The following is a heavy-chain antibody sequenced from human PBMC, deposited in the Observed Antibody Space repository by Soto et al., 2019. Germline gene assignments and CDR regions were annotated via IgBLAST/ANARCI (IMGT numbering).Heavy chain of an antibody. D-gene: IGHD6-19*01. V-gene: IGHV4-31*03. J-gene: IGHJ5*02. CDR2: FYSSGSI. CDR1: GYSISAGGYY. Sequence: PSETLSLTCFVSGYSISAGGYYWSWIRHHPGKGLEWTGSFYSSGSIIYNPSLRSRVSISGDTSSNQFSMSRTSVTAADTARYYCARMYSSGSGWFHPWGQGTLVTVS. CDR3: ARMYSSGSGWFHP.